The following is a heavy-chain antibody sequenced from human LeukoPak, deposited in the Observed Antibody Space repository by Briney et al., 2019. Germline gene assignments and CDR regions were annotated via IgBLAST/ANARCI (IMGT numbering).Heavy chain of an antibody. Sequence: GGSLRLSCAASGFTFDDYPMHWVRQPPGKGLEWVSVISWDGGSTSYEDSVKGRFTISRDNSKNSLYLQMSSLRTEDTALYYCARDTVYCSSTNCFFDYWGQGTLVTVSS. CDR1: GFTFDDYP. D-gene: IGHD2-2*01. CDR2: ISWDGGST. J-gene: IGHJ4*02. CDR3: ARDTVYCSSTNCFFDY. V-gene: IGHV3-43*01.